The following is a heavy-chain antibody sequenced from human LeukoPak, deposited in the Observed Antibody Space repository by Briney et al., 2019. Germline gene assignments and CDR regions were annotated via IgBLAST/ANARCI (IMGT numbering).Heavy chain of an antibody. J-gene: IGHJ4*02. D-gene: IGHD2-21*02. CDR2: ISGSSSTK. V-gene: IGHV3-48*01. CDR3: ARDRDPGFDF. CDR1: GFTFSYYS. Sequence: GGSLRLSCEASGFTFSYYSMNWVRQAPGKGLEWVSYISGSSSTKYYADSVKGRFTISRDNGRNSLYLQMNSLRVDDTAVYYCARDRDPGFDFWGQGTLVTVSS.